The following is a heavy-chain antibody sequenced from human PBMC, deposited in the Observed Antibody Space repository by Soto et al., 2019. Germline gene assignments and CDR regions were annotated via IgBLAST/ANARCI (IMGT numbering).Heavy chain of an antibody. Sequence: PGKLLTLPCKVLGYGFTSYWIGGVSQMPGKGLEWMGIIYPGDSDTRYSPSFQGQGTISADKSISTGYLQWSSLKASVTAMYYCARQLALIQQPHGEYDYWGQGTLVTVSS. CDR1: GYGFTSYW. D-gene: IGHD3-16*01. V-gene: IGHV5-51*01. J-gene: IGHJ4*02. CDR2: IYPGDSDT. CDR3: ARQLALIQQPHGEYDY.